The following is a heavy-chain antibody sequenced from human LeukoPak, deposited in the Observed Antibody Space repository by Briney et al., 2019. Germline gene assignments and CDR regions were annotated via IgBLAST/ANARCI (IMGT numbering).Heavy chain of an antibody. Sequence: ASVKVSCKASGFTFTSYGINWVRQAPGQGLEWMGWISAYNGNTNYAQNLQGRVTMTPDTSTSTAYMELRSLRSDDTAVYYCARDLDGSGSYYTDYWGQGILVTVSS. CDR1: GFTFTSYG. J-gene: IGHJ4*02. CDR3: ARDLDGSGSYYTDY. D-gene: IGHD3-10*01. V-gene: IGHV1-18*01. CDR2: ISAYNGNT.